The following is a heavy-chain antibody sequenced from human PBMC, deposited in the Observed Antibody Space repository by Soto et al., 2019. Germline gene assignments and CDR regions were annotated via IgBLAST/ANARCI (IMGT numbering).Heavy chain of an antibody. J-gene: IGHJ4*02. Sequence: QPGGSLRLSCAASGFTFRNYPMTWVRQAPGKGLDWVSTISGSGVDTYYPNSVKGRVTISRDNSKNTLYLQINSLRAEDTAVYYCAKGGLLPVADRWFWGQGTLVTVSS. D-gene: IGHD2-2*01. V-gene: IGHV3-23*01. CDR3: AKGGLLPVADRWF. CDR1: GFTFRNYP. CDR2: ISGSGVDT.